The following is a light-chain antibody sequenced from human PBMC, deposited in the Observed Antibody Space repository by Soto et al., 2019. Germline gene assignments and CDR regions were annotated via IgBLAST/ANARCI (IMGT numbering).Light chain of an antibody. V-gene: IGKV3-11*01. CDR3: QQRSNWPIT. CDR2: DAS. Sequence: EIVLTQSPATLSLSPGERATLSCRASQSVSSYLAWYQQKPGQAPRLLIYDASNRATAIPARFSGSGSGTDFTLTISSLEPEDFAVYYWQQRSNWPITFGPGTKVEIK. J-gene: IGKJ3*01. CDR1: QSVSSY.